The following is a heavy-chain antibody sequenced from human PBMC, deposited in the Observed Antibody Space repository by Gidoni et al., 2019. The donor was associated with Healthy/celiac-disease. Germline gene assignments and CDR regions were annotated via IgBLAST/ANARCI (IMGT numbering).Heavy chain of an antibody. CDR2: IYYSGST. CDR1: GGSISSSSYY. CDR3: ARIVGGSGSFDY. D-gene: IGHD3-10*01. Sequence: QLQLQASGPGLVKPSETLSLTCTVSGGSISSSSYYWGWIRQPPGKGLEWIGSIYYSGSTYYNPSLKSRVTISVDTSKNQFSLKLSSVTAADTDVYYCARIVGGSGSFDYWGQGTLVTVSS. V-gene: IGHV4-39*01. J-gene: IGHJ4*02.